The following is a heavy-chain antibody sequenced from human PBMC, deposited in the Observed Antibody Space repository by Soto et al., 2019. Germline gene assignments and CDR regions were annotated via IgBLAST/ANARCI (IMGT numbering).Heavy chain of an antibody. D-gene: IGHD6-13*01. CDR2: IYYSGIT. J-gene: IGHJ4*02. CDR1: GGSISGYY. V-gene: IGHV4-59*01. CDR3: ARGGGSPYHNHEFDF. Sequence: SLTCTVSGGSISGYYWSWIRQPPGKGLEWIGSIYYSGITYYNPSLKSRVTISVDTSKNQFSLTLNSVTAADTAVYYCARGGGSPYHNHEFDFWGQGTLVTVSS.